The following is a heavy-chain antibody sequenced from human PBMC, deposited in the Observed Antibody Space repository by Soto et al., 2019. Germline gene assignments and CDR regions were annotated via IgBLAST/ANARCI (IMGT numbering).Heavy chain of an antibody. V-gene: IGHV3-53*01. CDR3: ARNGWGMATVGM. CDR1: GFTVSNNY. J-gene: IGHJ4*02. D-gene: IGHD4-4*01. Sequence: EVQLVESGGGLVQPGGSLRLSCAASGFTVSNNYMIWFRLPPGKGLEWVSLIYSGGGTYYADSVKGRFTISRDSSKNTLYLQMNSLRIEDTAVYYCARNGWGMATVGMWGPGTLVTVSS. CDR2: IYSGGGT.